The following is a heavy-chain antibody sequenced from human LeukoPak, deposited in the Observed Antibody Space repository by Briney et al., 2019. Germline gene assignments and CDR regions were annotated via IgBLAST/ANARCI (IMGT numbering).Heavy chain of an antibody. J-gene: IGHJ6*03. CDR3: AKDHGIQTYFYYYYMDV. CDR2: IRYDGSDQ. D-gene: IGHD5-18*01. V-gene: IGHV3-30*02. CDR1: GFSFSSYG. Sequence: GGSLRLSCAAFGFSFSSYGMHWVRQAPGKGLEWVGFIRYDGSDQYYTDSVKGRFTISRDNSKTTVFLQMNSLRAEDTAVYFCAKDHGIQTYFYYYYMDVWGKGTTVTISS.